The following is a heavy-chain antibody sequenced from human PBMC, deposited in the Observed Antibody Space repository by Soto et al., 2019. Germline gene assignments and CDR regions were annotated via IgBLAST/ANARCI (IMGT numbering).Heavy chain of an antibody. J-gene: IGHJ6*03. D-gene: IGHD6-6*01. CDR3: ARHFEYSSSFDYYYYYYMDV. V-gene: IGHV4-39*01. CDR2: IYYSGST. Sequence: SETLSLTCTVSGGSISSSSYYWGWIRQPPGKGLEWIGSIYYSGSTYYNPSLKSRVTISVDTSKNQFSLKLSSVTAADTAVYYCARHFEYSSSFDYYYYYYMDVWGKGTTVTVSS. CDR1: GGSISSSSYY.